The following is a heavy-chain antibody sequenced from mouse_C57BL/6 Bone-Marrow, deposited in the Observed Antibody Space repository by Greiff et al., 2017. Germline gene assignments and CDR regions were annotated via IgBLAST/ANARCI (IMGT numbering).Heavy chain of an antibody. CDR1: GYTFTSYW. V-gene: IGHV1-69*01. J-gene: IGHJ3*01. Sequence: QVQLQQPGAELVMPGASVKLSCKASGYTFTSYWMHWVKQRPGQGLEWIGEIDPSDSYTNYNQKFKGKSTLTVDKSSSTAYMQLSSLTSEDSAVYYGASDITTVVERTWFAYWGQGTLVTVSA. CDR2: IDPSDSYT. CDR3: ASDITTVVERTWFAY. D-gene: IGHD1-1*01.